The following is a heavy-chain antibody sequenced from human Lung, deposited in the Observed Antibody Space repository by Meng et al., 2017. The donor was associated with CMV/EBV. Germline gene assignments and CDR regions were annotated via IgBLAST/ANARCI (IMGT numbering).Heavy chain of an antibody. Sequence: GSEGRAMYDWSWCRQLQGKELEWIAYVYYGGGTNYNPSLKSRVTISVDTSKNKFSLKLSSVTAADTAVYYCARGTGYCSSTSCYPFDPWGQGTLVTVSS. CDR2: VYYGGGT. J-gene: IGHJ5*02. CDR3: ARGTGYCSSTSCYPFDP. V-gene: IGHV4-61*01. D-gene: IGHD2-2*01. CDR1: GSEGRAMYD.